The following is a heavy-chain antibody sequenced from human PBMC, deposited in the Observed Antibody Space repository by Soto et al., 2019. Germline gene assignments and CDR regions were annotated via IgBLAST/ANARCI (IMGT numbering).Heavy chain of an antibody. Sequence: QVHLVQSGAEVKKSGSSVKVSCKASGGTFSSYAISWVRQAPGQGLEWMGGIIPIFGTVNYAQNFQGRVTITADESTSPAYMELSSLRSEDTAVYYCGFGSSGYVEHYYFGMDVWGQGTTVTVSS. V-gene: IGHV1-69*01. CDR1: GGTFSSYA. J-gene: IGHJ6*02. CDR3: GFGSSGYVEHYYFGMDV. CDR2: IIPIFGTV. D-gene: IGHD3-10*01.